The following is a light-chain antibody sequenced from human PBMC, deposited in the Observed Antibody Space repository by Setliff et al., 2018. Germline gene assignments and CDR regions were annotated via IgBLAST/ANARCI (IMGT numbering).Light chain of an antibody. CDR2: DVT. Sequence: QSVLTQPASVSGSPGQSITFSCTGSSSDVGGYDYVSWYQQHPGKAPKLSIYDVTNRPSGVSNRFSGSKSGNTASLTISGLQAEDEAEYFCSSYTVGSTLSVFGTGTKVTVL. J-gene: IGLJ1*01. CDR3: SSYTVGSTLSV. CDR1: SSDVGGYDY. V-gene: IGLV2-14*03.